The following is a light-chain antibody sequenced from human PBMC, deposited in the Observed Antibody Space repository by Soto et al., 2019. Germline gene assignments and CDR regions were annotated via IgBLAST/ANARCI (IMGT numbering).Light chain of an antibody. V-gene: IGKV3D-15*01. CDR1: HIVTSN. CDR3: QQYNTWPIT. J-gene: IGKJ5*01. Sequence: EILFAHSQFTPSWSPGERSTLSCTSSHIVTSNYLAWYQQKPGQAPRLLFFGASIRATGIPDRFSGSESGTEFTLTISSLQSEDFAIYYCQQYNTWPITFGQGTRLEI. CDR2: GAS.